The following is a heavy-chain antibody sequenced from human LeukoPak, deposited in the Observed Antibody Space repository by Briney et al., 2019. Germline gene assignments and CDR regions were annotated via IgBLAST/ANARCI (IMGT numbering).Heavy chain of an antibody. Sequence: ASVKVSCKASGYTFTSYYMHWVRQAPGQGLEWMGIINPSGGSTSYAQKFQGRVTMTRDTSTSTAYMELSSLRSEDTAMYYCARHRDYYDSSGDIDYWGQGTLVTVSS. CDR2: INPSGGST. CDR3: ARHRDYYDSSGDIDY. J-gene: IGHJ4*02. V-gene: IGHV1-46*01. D-gene: IGHD3-22*01. CDR1: GYTFTSYY.